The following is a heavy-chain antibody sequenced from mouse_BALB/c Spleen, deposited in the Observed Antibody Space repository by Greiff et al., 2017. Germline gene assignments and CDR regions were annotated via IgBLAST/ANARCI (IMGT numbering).Heavy chain of an antibody. V-gene: IGHV5-6-3*01. J-gene: IGHJ3*01. CDR3: ARDYYRYDGVFAY. CDR2: INSNGGST. Sequence: EVKLMESGGGLVQPGGSLKLSCAASGFTFSSYGMSWVSQTPDKRLELVATINSNGGSTYYPDSVKGRFTISRDNAKNTLYLQMSSLKSEDTAMYYCARDYYRYDGVFAYWGQGTLVTVSA. CDR1: GFTFSSYG. D-gene: IGHD2-14*01.